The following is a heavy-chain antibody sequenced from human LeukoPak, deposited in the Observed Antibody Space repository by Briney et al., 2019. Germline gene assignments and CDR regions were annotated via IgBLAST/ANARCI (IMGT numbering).Heavy chain of an antibody. J-gene: IGHJ4*02. CDR1: GFTFSNFW. CDR3: AIGVVITTAFDN. D-gene: IGHD3-22*01. V-gene: IGHV3-7*01. CDR2: IKQDETEK. Sequence: PGGSLRLSCTASGFTFSNFWMGWVRQAPGKGLEWVANIKQDETEKFYLGSVKGRFTISRDNAKNSLYLEMNSLRAEDMAVYYCAIGVVITTAFDNWGQGTLVTVSS.